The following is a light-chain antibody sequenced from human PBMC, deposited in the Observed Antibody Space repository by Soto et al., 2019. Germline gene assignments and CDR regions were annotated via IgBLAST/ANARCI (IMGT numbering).Light chain of an antibody. V-gene: IGKV3-15*01. CDR2: GAS. CDR1: QTINNN. CDR3: QQYNNWPQT. J-gene: IGKJ1*01. Sequence: MTQAPATPSGSPGERATLSGRASQTINNNVAWYQLKDGQVPRLVIYGASTRATDIPARFSGSGSGTEFTLTISSLQSEDFAEYHCQQYNNWPQTVGQGTKVDSK.